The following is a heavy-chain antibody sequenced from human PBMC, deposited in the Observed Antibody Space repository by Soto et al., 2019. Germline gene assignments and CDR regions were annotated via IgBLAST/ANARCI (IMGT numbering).Heavy chain of an antibody. CDR2: IKTDGSVT. Sequence: GSLRLSCAASGFTFSTYWMHWVRQAPGKGLVWVSRIKTDGSVTTYADSVKGRFTISRDNAKNTLYLQMNTLRAEDTAVYYCARESGQWLAYFDYWGQGTLVTVSS. D-gene: IGHD6-19*01. CDR3: ARESGQWLAYFDY. CDR1: GFTFSTYW. V-gene: IGHV3-74*01. J-gene: IGHJ4*02.